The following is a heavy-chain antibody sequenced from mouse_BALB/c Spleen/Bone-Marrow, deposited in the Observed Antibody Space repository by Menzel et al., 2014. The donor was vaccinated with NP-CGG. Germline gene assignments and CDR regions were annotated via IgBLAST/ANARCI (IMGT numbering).Heavy chain of an antibody. D-gene: IGHD4-1*01. CDR2: IDPANGNT. CDR1: GFNIKDTY. Sequence: VQLQQSGAELVKPGASVKLSCTASGFNIKDTYMHWVKQRPEQGLVWIGRIDPANGNTKYDPKFQGKATITADTSSNTAYLQLSSLTSEDTAVYYRARWEYYAMDYWGQGTSVTVSS. J-gene: IGHJ4*01. CDR3: ARWEYYAMDY. V-gene: IGHV14-3*02.